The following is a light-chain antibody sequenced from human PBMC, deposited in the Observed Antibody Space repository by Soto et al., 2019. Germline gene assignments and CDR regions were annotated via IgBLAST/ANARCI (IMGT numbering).Light chain of an antibody. CDR2: LNSDGRH. V-gene: IGLV4-69*01. J-gene: IGLJ3*02. CDR1: SGHSNYA. CDR3: QTWGTGIWV. Sequence: QSVLTQSPYASASLGASVTLTCTLSSGHSNYAIAWHQQQPEKGPRFLMRLNSDGRHTKGDGIPDRFSGSSSGAERYLTISSLQSDDEADYYCQTWGTGIWVFGGGTKVTVL.